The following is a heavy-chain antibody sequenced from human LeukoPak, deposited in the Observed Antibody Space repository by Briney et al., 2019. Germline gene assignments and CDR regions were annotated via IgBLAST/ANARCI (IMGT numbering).Heavy chain of an antibody. J-gene: IGHJ4*02. CDR2: INHSGST. V-gene: IGHV4-34*01. Sequence: SSETLSLTCAVYGGSFSGYYWSWIRQPPGKGLEWIGEINHSGSTNYNPSLKSRVTISVDTSKNQFSLKLSSVTAADTAVYYCARWLQFTFFDYWGQGTLVTVSS. CDR1: GGSFSGYY. CDR3: ARWLQFTFFDY. D-gene: IGHD5-24*01.